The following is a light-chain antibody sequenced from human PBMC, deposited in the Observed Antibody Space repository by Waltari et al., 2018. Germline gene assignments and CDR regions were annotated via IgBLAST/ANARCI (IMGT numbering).Light chain of an antibody. CDR3: HSRKGSDNQVV. V-gene: IGLV3-19*01. J-gene: IGLJ3*02. CDR1: SLRTSY. CDR2: GKD. Sequence: SSELTQGPAVSVALGQTVKITGQGDSLRTSYASWYQVKPGQAPVLVLFGKDKRPSGIPDRISGYTSGTTSSLTITGAQAEDEADYYCHSRKGSDNQVVFGGGTKLTVL.